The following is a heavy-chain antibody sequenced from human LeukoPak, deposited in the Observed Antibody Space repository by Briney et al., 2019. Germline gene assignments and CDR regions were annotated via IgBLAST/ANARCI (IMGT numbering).Heavy chain of an antibody. D-gene: IGHD3-10*01. Sequence: GGSLRLSCAASGFTFSSYAMNWVRQAPGKGLEWVSAISGSGVNTYYADSVKGRFTISRDNSKNTLYLQMSSLRAEDTAVYYCAKAYYYGSGSYSSPVDYWGQGTLVTVCS. CDR1: GFTFSSYA. J-gene: IGHJ4*02. CDR3: AKAYYYGSGSYSSPVDY. V-gene: IGHV3-23*01. CDR2: ISGSGVNT.